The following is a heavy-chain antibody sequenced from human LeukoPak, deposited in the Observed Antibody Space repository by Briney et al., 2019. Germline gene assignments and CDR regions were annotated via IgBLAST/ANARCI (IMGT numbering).Heavy chain of an antibody. J-gene: IGHJ1*01. CDR1: GYTFTSYD. D-gene: IGHD1-26*01. CDR3: AINDNSRRYFQY. V-gene: IGHV1-8*01. CDR2: MNPNSGNT. Sequence: GASVKVSCKASGYTFTSYDINWVLQATGQGLEWKGWMNPNSGNTGYAQKFQGRVTMTRNTSISTAYMELSSLRSEDTAVYYCAINDNSRRYFQYWGQGTLVTVSS.